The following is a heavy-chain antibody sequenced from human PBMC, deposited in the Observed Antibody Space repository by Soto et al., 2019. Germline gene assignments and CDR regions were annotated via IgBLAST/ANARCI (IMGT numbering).Heavy chain of an antibody. V-gene: IGHV4-59*01. CDR2: IYYSGST. CDR1: GFSISIYY. D-gene: IGHD5-12*01. J-gene: IGHJ4*02. Sequence: AGTXSLTCTFSGFSISIYYWIWIRQPPGKGLEWIGYIYYSGSTNYKPSLKRRVTISVDTSKNKFSLKLRSVTAADTAVYYCATGSEDPTDYWGQGTLVTVSS. CDR3: ATGSEDPTDY.